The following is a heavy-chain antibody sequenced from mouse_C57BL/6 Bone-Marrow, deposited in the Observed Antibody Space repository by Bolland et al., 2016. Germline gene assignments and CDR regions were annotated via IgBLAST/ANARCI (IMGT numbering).Heavy chain of an antibody. CDR3: ARSKFAY. CDR2: T. V-gene: IGHV1-26*01. J-gene: IGHJ3*01. Sequence: TSYNQKFKGKATLTVDKSSSTAYMELRSLTSEESAVYYCARSKFAYWGQGTLV.